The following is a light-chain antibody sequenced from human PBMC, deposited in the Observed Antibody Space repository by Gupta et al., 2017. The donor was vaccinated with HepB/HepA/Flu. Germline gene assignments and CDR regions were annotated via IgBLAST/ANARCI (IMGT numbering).Light chain of an antibody. CDR2: VNS. Sequence: ISCTASNSNIGAFDDVHWYQRDPGTAPKLLIYVNSNRRSGVPDRFSGSKSGTSASLATTGLQADEEADDYCQSFDTSGSSLVFGGGTKMTVL. CDR1: NSNIGAFDD. V-gene: IGLV1-40*01. CDR3: QSFDTSGSSLV. J-gene: IGLJ2*01.